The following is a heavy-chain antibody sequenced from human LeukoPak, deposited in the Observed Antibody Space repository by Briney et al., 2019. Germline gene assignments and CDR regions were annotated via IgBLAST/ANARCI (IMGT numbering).Heavy chain of an antibody. V-gene: IGHV4-59*08. CDR3: ARQGPLTTAVTTRTNPIDY. D-gene: IGHD4-11*01. CDR2: IYYSGST. Sequence: PSETLSLTCTVAGGSINNFYWTWIRQPPGQGLEWIGYIYYSGSTNYNPSLKSRVTISVDTSKNQFSLKLNSVTAADTAVYYCARQGPLTTAVTTRTNPIDYWGQGTLVTVSS. J-gene: IGHJ4*02. CDR1: GGSINNFY.